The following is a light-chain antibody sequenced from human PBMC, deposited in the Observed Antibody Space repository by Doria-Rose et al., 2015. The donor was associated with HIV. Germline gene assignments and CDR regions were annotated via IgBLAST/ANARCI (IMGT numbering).Light chain of an antibody. CDR3: QQYYDTPS. J-gene: IGKJ3*01. Sequence: DIRMTQSPESLGMSLGERATLNCKSNQSLLYTSKHYLAWSQQKPGQPPNLLIYGASTRQSGVPARFSGSGSGTDFTLTISSLEAEDVAVYYCQQYYDTPSFGPGTTVDIK. CDR1: QSLLYTSKHY. CDR2: GAS. V-gene: IGKV4-1*01.